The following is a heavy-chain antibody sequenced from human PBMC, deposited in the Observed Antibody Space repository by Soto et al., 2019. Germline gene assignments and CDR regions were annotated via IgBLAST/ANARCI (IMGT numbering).Heavy chain of an antibody. Sequence: QVQLVQSGAEVKKPGASVKVSCEASGYTFTSYDINWVRQATGQGLEWMGWMNPNSGNTGYAQKFQGRVTMTRNTSISTAYMELSSLRSEDTAVYYCASYGDYDYYFDYWGQGTLVTVSS. V-gene: IGHV1-8*01. CDR1: GYTFTSYD. CDR2: MNPNSGNT. J-gene: IGHJ4*02. D-gene: IGHD4-17*01. CDR3: ASYGDYDYYFDY.